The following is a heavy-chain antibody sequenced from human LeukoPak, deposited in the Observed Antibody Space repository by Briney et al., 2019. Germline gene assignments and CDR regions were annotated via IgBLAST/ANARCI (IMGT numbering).Heavy chain of an antibody. V-gene: IGHV3-48*01. CDR3: AKDRTIGDSGAFDPFDI. D-gene: IGHD3-22*01. Sequence: GGSLRLSCAASGFTFSSYSMNWVRQAPGKGLEWVSYISSSSSTIYYADSVKGRFTISRDNAKNSLYLQMNSLRVEDTALYYCAKDRTIGDSGAFDPFDIWGQGTMVTVSS. CDR2: ISSSSSTI. J-gene: IGHJ3*02. CDR1: GFTFSSYS.